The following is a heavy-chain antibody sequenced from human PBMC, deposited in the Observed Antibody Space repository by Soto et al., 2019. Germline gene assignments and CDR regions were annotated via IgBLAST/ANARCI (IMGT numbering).Heavy chain of an antibody. D-gene: IGHD4-4*01. CDR3: ASSYSNYALIDYYYYGMDV. Sequence: ASVTVSCQASGSTFTSYAMHWVRQAPGQRLEWMGWINAGNGNTKYSQKFQGRVTITRDTSASTAYMELSSLRSEDTAVYYCASSYSNYALIDYYYYGMDVWGQGTTVTVSS. CDR2: INAGNGNT. CDR1: GSTFTSYA. J-gene: IGHJ6*02. V-gene: IGHV1-3*01.